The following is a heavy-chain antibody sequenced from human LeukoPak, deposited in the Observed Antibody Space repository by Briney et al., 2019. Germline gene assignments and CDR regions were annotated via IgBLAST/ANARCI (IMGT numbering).Heavy chain of an antibody. Sequence: SETLSLTCTVSGGSISSGGYYWSWIRQHPGKGLEWIGYIYYSGSTYYNPSLKSRVTISVDTSKNQFSLQLSSVTAADTAVYYCARVATRANWGSRGFDYWGQGTLVTVSS. CDR2: IYYSGST. V-gene: IGHV4-31*03. J-gene: IGHJ4*02. CDR3: ARVATRANWGSRGFDY. CDR1: GGSISSGGYY. D-gene: IGHD7-27*01.